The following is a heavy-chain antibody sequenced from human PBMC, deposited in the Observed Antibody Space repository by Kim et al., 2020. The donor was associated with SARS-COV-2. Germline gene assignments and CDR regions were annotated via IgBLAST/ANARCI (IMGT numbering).Heavy chain of an antibody. J-gene: IGHJ6*02. Sequence: GGSLRLSCAASGFTFSSYAMSWFRQAPGKGLEWVSAISGSGGSTYYADSVKGRFTISRDNSKNTLYLQMNSLRAEDTAVYYCAKDLHGGLRYFDWLQGHYDYGMDFWGQGTTVTVSS. CDR1: GFTFSSYA. V-gene: IGHV3-23*01. D-gene: IGHD3-9*01. CDR3: AKDLHGGLRYFDWLQGHYDYGMDF. CDR2: ISGSGGST.